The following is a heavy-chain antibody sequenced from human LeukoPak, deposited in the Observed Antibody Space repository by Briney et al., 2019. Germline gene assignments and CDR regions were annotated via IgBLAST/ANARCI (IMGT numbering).Heavy chain of an antibody. V-gene: IGHV1-69*04. Sequence: GASVKVSCKASGGTFSSYAISWVRQAPGQGLEWMGRIIPILGIASYAQKFQGRVTITADKSTSAAYMELSSLRSEDTAVYYCASGEHFDYWGQGTLVTVSS. J-gene: IGHJ4*02. CDR2: IIPILGIA. CDR3: ASGEHFDY. D-gene: IGHD4-17*01. CDR1: GGTFSSYA.